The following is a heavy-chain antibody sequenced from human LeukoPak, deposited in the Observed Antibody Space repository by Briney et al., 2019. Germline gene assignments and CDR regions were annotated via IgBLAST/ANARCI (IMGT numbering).Heavy chain of an antibody. CDR3: ARYDDIVVVPAAIDSLYYYYYGMDV. V-gene: IGHV3-7*01. Sequence: GGSLRLSCAASGFTFSTYWMSWVRQAPGKGLEWVANIKKDGSEKYYVDSVKGRFTISRDNAKNSLNLQMNSLRAEDTAVYYCARYDDIVVVPAAIDSLYYYYYGMDVGGQGTTATVSS. J-gene: IGHJ6*02. CDR2: IKKDGSEK. CDR1: GFTFSTYW. D-gene: IGHD2-2*01.